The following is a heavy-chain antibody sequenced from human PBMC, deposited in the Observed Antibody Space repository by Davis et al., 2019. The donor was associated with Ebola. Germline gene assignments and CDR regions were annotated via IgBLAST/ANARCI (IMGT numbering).Heavy chain of an antibody. CDR3: AKDGTLAVAGGFYFDY. CDR1: GFTFSSYG. CDR2: ISYDGSNK. Sequence: PGGSLRLSCAASGFTFSSYGMHWVRQAPGKGLEWVAVISYDGSNKYYADSVKGRFTTSRDNSKNTLYLQMNSLRAEDTAVYYCAKDGTLAVAGGFYFDYWGQGTLVTVSS. D-gene: IGHD6-19*01. V-gene: IGHV3-30*18. J-gene: IGHJ4*02.